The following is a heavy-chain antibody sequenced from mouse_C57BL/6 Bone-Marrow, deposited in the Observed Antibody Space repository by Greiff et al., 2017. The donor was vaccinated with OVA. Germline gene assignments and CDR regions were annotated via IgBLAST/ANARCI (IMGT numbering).Heavy chain of an antibody. CDR2: IRSKSNNYAT. CDR3: VRHQATFAY. D-gene: IGHD3-2*02. J-gene: IGHJ3*01. V-gene: IGHV10-1*01. Sequence: EVKLQESGGGLVQPKGSLKLSCAASGFSFNTYAMNWVRQAPGKGLEWVARIRSKSNNYATYYADSVKDRFTISRDDSESMLYLQMNNLKTEDTAMYYCVRHQATFAYWGQGTLVTVSA. CDR1: GFSFNTYA.